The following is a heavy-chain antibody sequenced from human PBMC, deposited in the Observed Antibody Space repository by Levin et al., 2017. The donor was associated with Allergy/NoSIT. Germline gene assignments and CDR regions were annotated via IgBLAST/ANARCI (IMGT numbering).Heavy chain of an antibody. Sequence: ASVKVSCKASGYTFTTYYLHWVRQAPGQGLEWMGIINPSGGSTTYAQNFQDRVTMTRDTSTSTVYMEVSSLRSEDTAVYYCARDSGTYYFDYWGQGTLVTVSS. CDR3: ARDSGTYYFDY. J-gene: IGHJ4*02. CDR1: GYTFTTYY. D-gene: IGHD2-15*01. CDR2: INPSGGST. V-gene: IGHV1-46*01.